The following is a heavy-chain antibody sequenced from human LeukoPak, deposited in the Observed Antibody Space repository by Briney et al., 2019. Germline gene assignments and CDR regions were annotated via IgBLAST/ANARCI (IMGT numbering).Heavy chain of an antibody. CDR3: ARARVVPAATPNDD. Sequence: GGPLRLLCGACGFTFSSYSMNGVRQAPGKGLEGVSYISSSSWTIFYADSVKGRFTISRDNAKNSLYLQMNSLRAEDTAVYYCARARVVPAATPNDDWGQGTLVTVST. CDR1: GFTFSSYS. J-gene: IGHJ4*02. CDR2: ISSSSWTI. D-gene: IGHD2-2*02. V-gene: IGHV3-48*01.